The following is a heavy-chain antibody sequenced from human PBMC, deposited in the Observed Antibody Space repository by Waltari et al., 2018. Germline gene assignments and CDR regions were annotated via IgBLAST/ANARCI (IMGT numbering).Heavy chain of an antibody. V-gene: IGHV3-53*02. CDR1: GFTVSSNY. CDR2: IYSGGTT. D-gene: IGHD2-21*01. Sequence: EGQLVETGGGLIQPGGSLRLSCAASGFTVSSNYLTWVRQAPGKGLEWVSVIYSGGTTHYADSVKGRFTISRDNSENTLYLHMNKVRVEDTAVYYCARVTTQVFLDAFDIWGQGTMVTVSS. CDR3: ARVTTQVFLDAFDI. J-gene: IGHJ3*02.